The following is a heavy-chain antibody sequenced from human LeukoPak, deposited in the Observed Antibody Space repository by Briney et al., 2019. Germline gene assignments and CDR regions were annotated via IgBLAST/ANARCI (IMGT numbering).Heavy chain of an antibody. J-gene: IGHJ6*02. Sequence: ASVKVSCKASGYTFTGYYMHWVRQAPGQGLEWMGWISAYNGNTNYAQKLQGRVTMTTDTSTSTAYMELRSLRSDDTAVYYCARDRYCSSTSCYKRGYGMDVWGQGTTVTVSS. CDR2: ISAYNGNT. CDR3: ARDRYCSSTSCYKRGYGMDV. V-gene: IGHV1-18*04. CDR1: GYTFTGYY. D-gene: IGHD2-2*02.